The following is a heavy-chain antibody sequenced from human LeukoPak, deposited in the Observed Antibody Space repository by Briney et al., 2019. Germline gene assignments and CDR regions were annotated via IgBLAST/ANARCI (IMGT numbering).Heavy chain of an antibody. D-gene: IGHD2-2*01. V-gene: IGHV4-59*01. Sequence: SETLSLTCTVSGGSISSYYWSWIRQPPGKGLEWIGYIYYSGSTNYNPSLKSRVTISVDTSKNQFSLKLSSVTAADTAVYYCAREYCSSTSCCDYWGQGTLVTVSS. J-gene: IGHJ4*02. CDR3: AREYCSSTSCCDY. CDR1: GGSISSYY. CDR2: IYYSGST.